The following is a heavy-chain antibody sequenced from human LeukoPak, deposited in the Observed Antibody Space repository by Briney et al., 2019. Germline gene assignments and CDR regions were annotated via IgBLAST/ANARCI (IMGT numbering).Heavy chain of an antibody. Sequence: SETLSLTCTVSGGSISGYYWSWIRQPAGKGLEWIGRIYTSGSTNYNPSLKSRVTISVDTSKNQFSLKLSSVTAADTAVYYCARGPYSYDSSGCFDYWGQGTLVTVSS. CDR3: ARGPYSYDSSGCFDY. V-gene: IGHV4-4*07. CDR2: IYTSGST. CDR1: GGSISGYY. J-gene: IGHJ4*02. D-gene: IGHD3-22*01.